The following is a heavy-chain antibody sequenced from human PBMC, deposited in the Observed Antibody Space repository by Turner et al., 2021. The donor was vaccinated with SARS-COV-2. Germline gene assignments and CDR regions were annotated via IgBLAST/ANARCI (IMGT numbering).Heavy chain of an antibody. Sequence: QLQLQESGPGLVNPSETLSLTCTVSGGSISSSSYSWGGIRQPPGKGLEWIGSIYYSGSTYYNPSLKSRVTISVDTSKNQFSLKLSSVTAADTAVYYCATPSVSYDSSGYFHFDLWGRGTLVTVSS. D-gene: IGHD3-22*01. V-gene: IGHV4-39*01. CDR3: ATPSVSYDSSGYFHFDL. CDR2: IYYSGST. J-gene: IGHJ2*01. CDR1: GGSISSSSYS.